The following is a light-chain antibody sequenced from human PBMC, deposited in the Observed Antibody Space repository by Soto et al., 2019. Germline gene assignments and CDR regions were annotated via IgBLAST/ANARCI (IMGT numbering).Light chain of an antibody. CDR1: SSNIGSGYD. CDR2: GNS. Sequence: QSVLTQPPSVSGAPGQRVTISCTGSSSNIGSGYDVHWYQQLPGTAPKLLIYGNSNRPSGVPDRFSGSKSGTAASLALTGLQPEYEDDSYCHSYDCSLSGWVFGGGTQLTVL. CDR3: HSYDCSLSGWV. J-gene: IGLJ3*02. V-gene: IGLV1-40*01.